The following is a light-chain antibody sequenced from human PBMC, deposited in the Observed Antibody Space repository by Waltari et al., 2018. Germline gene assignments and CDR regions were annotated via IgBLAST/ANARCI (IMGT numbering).Light chain of an antibody. CDR2: RNN. V-gene: IGLV1-47*01. CDR1: SSNIGSTF. CDR3: AAWDDSLSGPV. Sequence: QSVLTQPPSTSGTPGQRATISFSGSSSNIGSTFVYWYQHPPGTAPKLLSYRNNQRPSGVPDRFSGSKSGTSASLAISGLRSEDEADYYCAAWDDSLSGPVFGGGTKLTVL. J-gene: IGLJ2*01.